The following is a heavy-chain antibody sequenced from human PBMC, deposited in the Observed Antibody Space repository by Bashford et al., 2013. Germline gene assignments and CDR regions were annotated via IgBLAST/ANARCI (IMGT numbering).Heavy chain of an antibody. Sequence: ASVKVSCKASGYTFSDYYLHWVRQAPGQGLEWMGWINPNPNSGATKYAEMFQGRVTMTRDTSTSTVYMELSSLRSEDTAVYYCASTKYCTSSSCHPAFYGMDVWGQGPRSPSP. CDR2: INPNPNSGAT. V-gene: IGHV1-2*02. CDR1: GYTFSDYY. D-gene: IGHD2-15*01. J-gene: IGHJ6*02. CDR3: ASTKYCTSSSCHPAFYGMDV.